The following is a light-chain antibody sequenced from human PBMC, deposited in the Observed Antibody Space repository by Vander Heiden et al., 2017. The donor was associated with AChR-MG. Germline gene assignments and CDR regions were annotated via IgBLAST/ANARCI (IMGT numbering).Light chain of an antibody. V-gene: IGLV1-40*01. CDR2: ANV. CDR1: NPNIGAGYA. J-gene: IGLJ1*01. Sequence: QSVLTLPPSVSGAPGQRITIPCTGTNPNIGAGYAVHWYQQLPGTAPKLLIYANVNRPSGVPDRFSASKSASSASLAITGLQAEDEANYYCQSYDNSLNAYVFGTGTKVTVL. CDR3: QSYDNSLNAYV.